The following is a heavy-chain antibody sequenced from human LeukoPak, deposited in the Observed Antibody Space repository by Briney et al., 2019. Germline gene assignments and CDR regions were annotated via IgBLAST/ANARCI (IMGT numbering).Heavy chain of an antibody. V-gene: IGHV3-23*01. Sequence: GGSLRLSCAASGFTFSSYAMSGVRQAPGRGLEWVSAISGSGGSTYYADSVKGRFTISRDNSKNTLYLQMNSLRAEDTAVYYCAKDRPRYDLWSGYYTGTFGFDYYYYGMDVWGQGTTVTVSS. J-gene: IGHJ6*02. CDR2: ISGSGGST. D-gene: IGHD3-3*01. CDR3: AKDRPRYDLWSGYYTGTFGFDYYYYGMDV. CDR1: GFTFSSYA.